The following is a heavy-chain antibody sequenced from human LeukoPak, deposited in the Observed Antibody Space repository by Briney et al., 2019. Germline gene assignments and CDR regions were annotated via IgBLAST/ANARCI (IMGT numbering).Heavy chain of an antibody. CDR2: MYHSGST. CDR3: ARHARFVVVPSGHHYYMDV. CDR1: GGSISRISYS. V-gene: IGHV4-39*01. D-gene: IGHD2-2*01. Sequence: PSETLSLTCTVSGGSISRISYSWGWIRQPPGKGLEWIGSMYHSGSTYYNPSLKSRVTTSVDTSKNQFSLRLSSVTAADTAVYYCARHARFVVVPSGHHYYMDVWGKGTTVTISS. J-gene: IGHJ6*03.